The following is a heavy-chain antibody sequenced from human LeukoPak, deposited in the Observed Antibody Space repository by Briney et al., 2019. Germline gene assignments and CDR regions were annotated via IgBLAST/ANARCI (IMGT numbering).Heavy chain of an antibody. CDR2: IKQDGSEK. Sequence: GGSLRLSCAASGFTFSSYWMSWVRQAPGKGLEWVANIKQDGSEKYYVDSVKGRFTISRDNAKNSLYLQMNSLRAEDTAVYYCARDYGDYKYYYYYYMDVWGKGTTVTISS. J-gene: IGHJ6*03. CDR3: ARDYGDYKYYYYYYMDV. V-gene: IGHV3-7*01. CDR1: GFTFSSYW. D-gene: IGHD4-17*01.